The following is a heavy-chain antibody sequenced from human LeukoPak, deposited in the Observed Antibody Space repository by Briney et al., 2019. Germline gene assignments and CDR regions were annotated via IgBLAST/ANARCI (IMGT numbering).Heavy chain of an antibody. J-gene: IGHJ4*02. V-gene: IGHV4-34*01. D-gene: IGHD6-6*01. Sequence: PSETLSLTCAVYGGSFSGYYWSWIRQPPGKGLEWIGEINHSGSTNYNPSLKSRVTISVDTSKNQFSLKLSSVTAADTAVYYCARMVVSSSLFDYWGQGTLVTVSS. CDR1: GGSFSGYY. CDR3: ARMVVSSSLFDY. CDR2: INHSGST.